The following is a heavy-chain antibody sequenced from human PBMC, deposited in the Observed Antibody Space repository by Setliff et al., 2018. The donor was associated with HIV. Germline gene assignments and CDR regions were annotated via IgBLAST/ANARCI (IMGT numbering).Heavy chain of an antibody. V-gene: IGHV1-18*01. CDR2: ISASGINA. Sequence: ASVKVSCKASGYTFINYHITWVRQAPGQGLEWVGSISASGINANYTQGRVTMTTDISTSTAYMVLRSLRSADSAVYYCARVPVSNYYYYMDVWGKGTTVTVSS. CDR1: GYTFINYH. J-gene: IGHJ6*03. CDR3: ARVPVSNYYYYMDV.